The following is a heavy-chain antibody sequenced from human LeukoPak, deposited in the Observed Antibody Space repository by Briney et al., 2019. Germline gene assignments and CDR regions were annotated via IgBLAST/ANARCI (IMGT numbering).Heavy chain of an antibody. CDR3: ARYTGYHFDY. Sequence: PGGSLRLSCAASGFTFSSYWMSWVRQAPGKGLEWVAKIKQDGSAKYYVDSVKGRFTISRDNSKNSLYLQMSSLRDGDTAIYYCARYTGYHFDYWGQGTLVTVSP. D-gene: IGHD5-12*01. CDR2: IKQDGSAK. CDR1: GFTFSSYW. V-gene: IGHV3-7*01. J-gene: IGHJ4*02.